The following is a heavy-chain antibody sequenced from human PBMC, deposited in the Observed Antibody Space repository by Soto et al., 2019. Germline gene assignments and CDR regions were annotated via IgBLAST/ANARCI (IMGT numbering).Heavy chain of an antibody. J-gene: IGHJ5*02. V-gene: IGHV4-31*03. CDR1: GGSISDGYY. Sequence: QVQLQESGPGLVKPSQTLSLTCTVSGGSISDGYYWSWIRQHPGKGLEWIGSISDSGSTSYNPSLKSRLTISVDTSKNQFSLNLSSVTAAGTAVYYCARRDRSGYSYWLDTWGQGTLVTVSS. CDR2: ISDSGST. D-gene: IGHD3-22*01. CDR3: ARRDRSGYSYWLDT.